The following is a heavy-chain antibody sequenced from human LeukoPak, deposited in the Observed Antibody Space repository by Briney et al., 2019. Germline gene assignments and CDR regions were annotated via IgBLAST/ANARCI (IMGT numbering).Heavy chain of an antibody. V-gene: IGHV3-23*01. CDR2: ISGSGGST. Sequence: PGGSLRLSCAASGFTFSSYAMSWVRQAPGKGLEWVSAISGSGGSTYYADSEKGRFTISRDKSKNTLYLQMNSLRAEDTAVYYCAKPGYYDFWSGYYFDYWGQGTLVTVSS. CDR3: AKPGYYDFWSGYYFDY. J-gene: IGHJ4*02. D-gene: IGHD3-3*01. CDR1: GFTFSSYA.